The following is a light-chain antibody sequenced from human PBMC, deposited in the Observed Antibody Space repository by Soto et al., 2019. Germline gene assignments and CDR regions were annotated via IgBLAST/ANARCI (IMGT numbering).Light chain of an antibody. V-gene: IGLV2-23*01. CDR2: EGT. CDR3: CSYAGNSNWV. CDR1: SSDVGSYIL. Sequence: QSALTQPASVSGSPGQSITISCTGTSSDVGSYILVSWYQQHPGKAPKLIIYEGTKRPSGVSNRFSASTSGNTASLTISGLQAEDEADYYCCSYAGNSNWVFGGGTKLTVL. J-gene: IGLJ2*01.